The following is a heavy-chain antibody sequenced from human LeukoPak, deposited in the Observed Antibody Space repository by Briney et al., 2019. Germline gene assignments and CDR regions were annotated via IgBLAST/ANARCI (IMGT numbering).Heavy chain of an antibody. J-gene: IGHJ6*03. CDR1: GGSISSYY. Sequence: KPSETLSLTCTVSGGSISSYYWSWIRQPPGKGLEWIGYIYYSGSTNYNPSLKSRVTISVDTSKNQFSLKLSSVTAADTAVYYRARGIRDIYYDSSGSRYYYMDVWGKGTTVTVSS. V-gene: IGHV4-59*01. D-gene: IGHD3-22*01. CDR2: IYYSGST. CDR3: ARGIRDIYYDSSGSRYYYMDV.